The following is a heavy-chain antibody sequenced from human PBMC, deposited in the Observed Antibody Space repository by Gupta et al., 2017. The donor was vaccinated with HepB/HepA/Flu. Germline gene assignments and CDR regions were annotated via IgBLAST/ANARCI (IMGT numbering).Heavy chain of an antibody. Sequence: VQLVQXGAEVKKPGASVKVSCKAXXXXXPXXXXXXXXXXXXXGLEWMGIINPSGGSTSYAQKFQGRVTMTRDTSTSTVYMELSSLRSEDTAVYYCARDLSYYDSSGYRNDAFDIWGQGTMVTVSS. V-gene: IGHV1-46*01. D-gene: IGHD3-22*01. CDR1: XXXXPXXX. CDR3: ARDLSYYDSSGYRNDAFDI. J-gene: IGHJ3*02. CDR2: INPSGGST.